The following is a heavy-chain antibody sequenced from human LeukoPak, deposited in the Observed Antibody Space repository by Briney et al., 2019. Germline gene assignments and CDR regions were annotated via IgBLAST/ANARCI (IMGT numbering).Heavy chain of an antibody. CDR1: GFTFSDYY. J-gene: IGHJ3*02. Sequence: GGSLRLSCAASGFTFSDYYMSWVRQAPGKGLEWVSSISSSSTYKYYADSLKGRFTISRDNAKNSLYLQMNSLRAEDTALYYCARETIGAIFGVVIRNDAFDIWGQGTMVTVSS. CDR3: ARETIGAIFGVVIRNDAFDI. D-gene: IGHD3-3*01. V-gene: IGHV3-11*06. CDR2: ISSSSTYK.